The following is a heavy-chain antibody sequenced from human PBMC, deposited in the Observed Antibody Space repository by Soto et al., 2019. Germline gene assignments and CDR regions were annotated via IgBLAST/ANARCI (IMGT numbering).Heavy chain of an antibody. J-gene: IGHJ4*02. CDR1: GYTFTGYY. D-gene: IGHD6-6*01. Sequence: ASVKVSCKASGYTFTGYYMHWVRQAPGQGLEWMGWINPNSGGTNYAQKFQGWVTMTRDTSIGTAYMELSRLRSDDTAVYYCARVGEYSSSPTSFDYWGQGTLVTVSS. CDR3: ARVGEYSSSPTSFDY. CDR2: INPNSGGT. V-gene: IGHV1-2*04.